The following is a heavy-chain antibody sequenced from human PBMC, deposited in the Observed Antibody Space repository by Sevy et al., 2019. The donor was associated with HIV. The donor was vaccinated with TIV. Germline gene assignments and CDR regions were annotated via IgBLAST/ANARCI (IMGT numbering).Heavy chain of an antibody. CDR3: AGYCSSTSCYRGVWFDP. Sequence: SETLSLTCTVSGGSISSGDYYWSWIRQPPGKCQEWIGYIYYSGSTYYNPSLKSRVTISVDTSKNQFSLKLSSVTAADTAVYYCAGYCSSTSCYRGVWFDPWGQGTLVTVSS. CDR1: GGSISSGDYY. CDR2: IYYSGST. D-gene: IGHD2-2*02. V-gene: IGHV4-30-4*01. J-gene: IGHJ5*02.